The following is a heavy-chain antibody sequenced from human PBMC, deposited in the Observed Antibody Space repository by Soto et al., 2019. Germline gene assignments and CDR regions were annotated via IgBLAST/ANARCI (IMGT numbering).Heavy chain of an antibody. D-gene: IGHD3-3*01. CDR1: GYTFTSYD. CDR3: ARDRITTRGDAFDL. V-gene: IGHV1-8*01. CDR2: MIPNTDIT. J-gene: IGHJ3*01. Sequence: ASVKVSCKASGYTFTSYDINWVRQATGQGLEWMGRMIPNTDITNYAQKFQGRVTVTTDRSTSTAYMELTSLKSEDTAVYYCARDRITTRGDAFDLWGQRTMVTVSS.